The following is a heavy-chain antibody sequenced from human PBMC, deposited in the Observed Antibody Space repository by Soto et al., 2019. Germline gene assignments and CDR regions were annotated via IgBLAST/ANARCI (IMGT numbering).Heavy chain of an antibody. D-gene: IGHD1-26*01. CDR2: SSAYNGNP. CDR1: GYTFTSYG. Sequence: GASVKVSCKASGYTFTSYGISWVRQAPGQGLEWKGWSSAYNGNPNYAQKLQGRVTMTTDTSTSTAYMELRSLRSDDTAVYYCARAQGGWSYGIDPWGQGTLVTVSA. CDR3: ARAQGGWSYGIDP. V-gene: IGHV1-18*04. J-gene: IGHJ5*02.